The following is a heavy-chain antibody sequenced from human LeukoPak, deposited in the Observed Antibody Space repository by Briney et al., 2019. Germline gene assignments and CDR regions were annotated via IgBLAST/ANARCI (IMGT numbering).Heavy chain of an antibody. Sequence: GGSLRLSCAAYGFTFSSYSMNWVRQAPGKGLEWVSFISTSSSYIYYADSVKGRFTISRDNAKNSLYLEMNSLRAEDTAVYYCAKMSSSWYAPFDYWGQGTLVTVSS. CDR3: AKMSSSWYAPFDY. D-gene: IGHD6-13*01. CDR2: ISTSSSYI. CDR1: GFTFSSYS. J-gene: IGHJ4*02. V-gene: IGHV3-21*01.